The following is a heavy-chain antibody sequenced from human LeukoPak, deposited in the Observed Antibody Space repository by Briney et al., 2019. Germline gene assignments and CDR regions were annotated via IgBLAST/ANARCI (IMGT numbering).Heavy chain of an antibody. CDR3: ARVTGYRIEDYFDY. CDR1: GGSISSYY. D-gene: IGHD6-13*01. J-gene: IGHJ4*02. V-gene: IGHV4-59*01. CDR2: IYYSGST. Sequence: SETLSLTCTVSGGSISSYYWSWTRQPPGKGLEWIGYIYYSGSTNYNPSLKSRVTISVETSKNEFSLKLRSVTAADTAVYYCARVTGYRIEDYFDYWGQGTLVTVSS.